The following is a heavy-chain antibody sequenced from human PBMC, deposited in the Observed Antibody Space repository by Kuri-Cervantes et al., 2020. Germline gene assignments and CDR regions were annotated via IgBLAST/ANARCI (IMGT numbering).Heavy chain of an antibody. CDR3: ASGVGSPTYFDY. D-gene: IGHD3-3*01. J-gene: IGHJ4*02. CDR1: GYTFTGYY. CDR2: IIPIFGTA. V-gene: IGHV1-69*13. Sequence: SVKVSCKASGYTFTGYYMHWVRQAPGQGLEWMGWIIPIFGTANYAQKFQGRVTITADESTSTAYMELSSLRSEDTAVYYCASGVGSPTYFDYWGQGTLVTVSS.